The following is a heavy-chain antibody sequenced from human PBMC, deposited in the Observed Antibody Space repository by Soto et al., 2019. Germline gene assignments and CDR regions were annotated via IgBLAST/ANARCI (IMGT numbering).Heavy chain of an antibody. CDR3: ARSAEGIVVVITHFDY. V-gene: IGHV1-2*02. J-gene: IGHJ4*02. CDR2: INPNSGGT. Sequence: ASVKVSCKASGYTFTGYYMHWVRQAPGQGLEWMGWINPNSGGTNYAQKFQGRVTMTRDTSISTAYMELGRLRSDDTAVYYCARSAEGIVVVITHFDYWGQGTLVTVSS. D-gene: IGHD3-22*01. CDR1: GYTFTGYY.